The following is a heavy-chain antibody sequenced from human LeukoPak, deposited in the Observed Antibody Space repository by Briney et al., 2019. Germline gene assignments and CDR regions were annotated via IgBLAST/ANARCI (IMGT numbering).Heavy chain of an antibody. V-gene: IGHV4-39*07. D-gene: IGHD2-2*01. CDR2: IYYSGST. Sequence: SETLSLTCTVSGVSISSSSYYWGWIRQPPGKGLEWIGSIYYSGSTNYNPSLKSRVTISVDTSKNQFSLKLSSVTAADTAVYYCARATYQLPPSDAFDIWGQGTMVTVSS. CDR1: GVSISSSSYY. CDR3: ARATYQLPPSDAFDI. J-gene: IGHJ3*02.